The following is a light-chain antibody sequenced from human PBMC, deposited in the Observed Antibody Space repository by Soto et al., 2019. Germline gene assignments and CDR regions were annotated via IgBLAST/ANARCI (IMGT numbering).Light chain of an antibody. CDR3: QQRSNWPPIT. CDR2: RAS. V-gene: IGKV3-11*01. J-gene: IGKJ5*01. CDR1: QNNSGN. Sequence: GESSTLCCRASQNNSGNVAWYQQRPGQPPRLLIYRASSRATGIPARFSGSGSGTEFTLTISSLEPEDFAVYYCQQRSNWPPITFGQGTRLEIK.